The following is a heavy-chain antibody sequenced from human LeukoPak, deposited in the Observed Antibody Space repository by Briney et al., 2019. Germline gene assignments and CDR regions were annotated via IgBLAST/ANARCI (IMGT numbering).Heavy chain of an antibody. CDR1: GGSISSYY. Sequence: SETLSLTCTVSGGSISSYYWSWIRQPPGKGLEWIGYIYYSGSTNYNPSLKSRVTISVDTSKNQFSLKLSSVTAADTAVYYCARDGDYGEYYFDYWGQGTLVTVSS. V-gene: IGHV4-59*01. CDR3: ARDGDYGEYYFDY. D-gene: IGHD4-17*01. CDR2: IYYSGST. J-gene: IGHJ4*02.